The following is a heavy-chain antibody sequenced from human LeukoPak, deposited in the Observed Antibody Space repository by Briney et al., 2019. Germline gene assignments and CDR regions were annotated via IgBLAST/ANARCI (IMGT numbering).Heavy chain of an antibody. Sequence: ASVKVSCKASGYTFTSYGISWVRQAPGQGLEWMGWISAYNGNTNYAQKLQGRVTMTTDTSTSTAYMELRSLRSDDTAVYYCARDRWIQLWSDYYYYGMDVWGQGTTVTVSS. V-gene: IGHV1-18*01. J-gene: IGHJ6*02. CDR2: ISAYNGNT. CDR3: ARDRWIQLWSDYYYYGMDV. D-gene: IGHD5-18*01. CDR1: GYTFTSYG.